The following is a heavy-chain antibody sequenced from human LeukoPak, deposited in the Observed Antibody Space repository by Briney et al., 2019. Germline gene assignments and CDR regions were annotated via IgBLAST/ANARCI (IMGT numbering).Heavy chain of an antibody. CDR2: IYYTGST. Sequence: PSETLSLSCTVSGASIRSSYWSWLRQPPGKGLEWIGYIYYTGSTNSNPSLKSRVTVSLDTSKNQFSLKLSSMTAADTAVYYCASGRDFGWEGMWKWVQGTLVTVSS. CDR1: GASIRSSY. CDR3: ASGRDFGWEGMWK. V-gene: IGHV4-59*08. J-gene: IGHJ4*02. D-gene: IGHD6-19*01.